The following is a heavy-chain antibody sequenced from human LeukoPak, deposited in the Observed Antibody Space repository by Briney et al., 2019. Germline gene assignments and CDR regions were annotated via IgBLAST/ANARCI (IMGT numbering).Heavy chain of an antibody. CDR2: IYYSGST. J-gene: IGHJ5*02. D-gene: IGHD6-13*01. CDR1: GYSISSGHW. Sequence: MTSETLSLTCAVSGYSISSGHWWSWVRQPPGKGLEWIGYIYYSGSTNYNPSLTSRVTISMDTSKNQFSLHLRSVTAADTAVYFCARYLRVTAAGVDPWGQGALVTVSS. V-gene: IGHV4-4*02. CDR3: ARYLRVTAAGVDP.